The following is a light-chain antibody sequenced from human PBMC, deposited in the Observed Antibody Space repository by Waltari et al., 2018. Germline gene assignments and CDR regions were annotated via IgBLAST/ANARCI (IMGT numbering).Light chain of an antibody. CDR1: QSVGRT. J-gene: IGKJ1*01. V-gene: IGKV3-20*01. Sequence: EIVLTQSPGTLSLSPGERATLSCRASQSVGRTLAWYQQKPGQAPRLLIYGASNRATGTPDRFSGSGSGTDFSHTISRLDPADFAVYYCQHYVRLPVAFGQGTTVEIK. CDR3: QHYVRLPVA. CDR2: GAS.